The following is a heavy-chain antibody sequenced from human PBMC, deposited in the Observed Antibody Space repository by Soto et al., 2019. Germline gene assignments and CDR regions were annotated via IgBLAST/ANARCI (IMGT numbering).Heavy chain of an antibody. J-gene: IGHJ5*02. CDR3: ARGISGYYGPKGWFDP. Sequence: QVQLQQWGAGLLKPSETLSLTCAVYGGSFSGYYWSWIRQPPGKGLEWIGEINHSGSTNYNPSLKSRVTISVDTSKNQFSLKLSSVTAADTAVYYCARGISGYYGPKGWFDPWGQGTLVTVSS. D-gene: IGHD3-3*01. CDR1: GGSFSGYY. V-gene: IGHV4-34*01. CDR2: INHSGST.